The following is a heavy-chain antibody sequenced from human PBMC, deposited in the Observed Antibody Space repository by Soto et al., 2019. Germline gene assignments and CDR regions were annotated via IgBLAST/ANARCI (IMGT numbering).Heavy chain of an antibody. D-gene: IGHD6-19*01. CDR1: GGSISGSY. CDR3: ARSVAVPGAHIDY. J-gene: IGHJ4*02. CDR2: VYYTGST. Sequence: WETLSLTCIDSGGSISGSYWSWIRQSPGKGLEWLGYVYYTGSTNYSPSLRSRVSISVDTSKNEFSLRLSSVTAADTAVYFCARSVAVPGAHIDYWGQGTQVTVSS. V-gene: IGHV4-59*01.